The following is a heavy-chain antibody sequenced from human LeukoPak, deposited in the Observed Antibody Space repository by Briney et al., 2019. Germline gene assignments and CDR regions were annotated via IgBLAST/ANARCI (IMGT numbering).Heavy chain of an antibody. Sequence: ASVKVSCKASGYSFIGYYIHWVRQAPGQGLEWMGWINPNSGGANYAQKFQGRVTMTRDTSISTVYMELTRVRSDDTAMYYCAKSTNWGSISDGFDIWGQGTTVTVAS. V-gene: IGHV1-2*02. CDR2: INPNSGGA. D-gene: IGHD7-27*01. CDR1: GYSFIGYY. J-gene: IGHJ3*02. CDR3: AKSTNWGSISDGFDI.